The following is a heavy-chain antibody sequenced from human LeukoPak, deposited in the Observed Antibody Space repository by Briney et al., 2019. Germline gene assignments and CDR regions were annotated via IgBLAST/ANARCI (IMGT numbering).Heavy chain of an antibody. CDR2: INPNSGGT. V-gene: IGHV1-2*02. D-gene: IGHD5-24*01. J-gene: IGHJ5*02. Sequence: ASVKVSCKASGYTFTGYYMHWVRQAPGQGLEWMGWINPNSGGTNYAQKFQGRVTMTRDTSISTAYMELSRLRSNDTAVYYCAPEMGLGTAVLGTSWGQGTLVTVSS. CDR1: GYTFTGYY. CDR3: APEMGLGTAVLGTS.